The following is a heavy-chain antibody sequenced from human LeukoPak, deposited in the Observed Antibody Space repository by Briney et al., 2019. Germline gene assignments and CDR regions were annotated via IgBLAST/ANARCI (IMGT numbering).Heavy chain of an antibody. CDR3: ATDSPDRVTASTNPPYYYYYGMDV. CDR2: FDPEDGET. V-gene: IGHV1-24*01. D-gene: IGHD2-21*02. Sequence: ASVKVSCKVSGYTLTELSMHWVRQAPGKGLEWMGGFDPEDGETIYAQKFQGRVTMTEDTSTDTAYMELSSLRSEDTAVYYCATDSPDRVTASTNPPYYYYYGMDVWGQGTTVTVSS. CDR1: GYTLTELS. J-gene: IGHJ6*02.